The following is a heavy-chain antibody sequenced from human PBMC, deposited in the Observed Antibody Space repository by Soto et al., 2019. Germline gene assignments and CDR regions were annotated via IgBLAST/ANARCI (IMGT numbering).Heavy chain of an antibody. CDR2: ISGSGGTT. CDR1: GFTFSSYA. Sequence: EVQLLESGGGLVQPGGSLRLSCTGSGFTFSSYAMNWVRQAPGKGLECVSTISGSGGTTYYADSVKGRFTIPRDNSTNTLYLQMSSLRAEDTAVYYCAKNGRAAAMYNWFDPWGQGTLVTVSS. CDR3: AKNGRAAAMYNWFDP. D-gene: IGHD6-13*01. V-gene: IGHV3-23*01. J-gene: IGHJ5*02.